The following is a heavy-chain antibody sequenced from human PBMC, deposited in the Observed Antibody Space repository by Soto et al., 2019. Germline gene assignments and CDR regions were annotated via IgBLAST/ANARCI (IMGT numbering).Heavy chain of an antibody. CDR1: GGSISSYY. V-gene: IGHV4-59*01. J-gene: IGHJ4*02. CDR3: ARAGYCSGGSCYDRSPIAY. D-gene: IGHD2-15*01. Sequence: SETLSLTCTVSGGSISSYYWSWIRQPPGKGLEWIGYIYYSGSTNYNPSLKSRVTISVDTSKNQFSLKLSSVTAADTAVYYCARAGYCSGGSCYDRSPIAYWGQGTLVTVSS. CDR2: IYYSGST.